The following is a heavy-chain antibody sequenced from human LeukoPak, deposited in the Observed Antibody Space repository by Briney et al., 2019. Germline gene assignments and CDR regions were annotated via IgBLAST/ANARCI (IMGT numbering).Heavy chain of an antibody. V-gene: IGHV3-21*01. CDR1: GFTFSSYS. Sequence: GGSLRLSCAASGFTFSSYSMNWVRQASGKGLEWVSSISSSSSYIYYADSVKGRFTISRDNAKNSLYLQMNSLRAEDTAVYYCARSPPSFRQLAPIDYWGRGTLVTVSS. CDR3: ARSPPSFRQLAPIDY. CDR2: ISSSSSYI. J-gene: IGHJ4*02. D-gene: IGHD6-13*01.